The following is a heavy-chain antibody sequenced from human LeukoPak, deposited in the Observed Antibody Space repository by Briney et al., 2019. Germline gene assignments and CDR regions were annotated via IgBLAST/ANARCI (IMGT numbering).Heavy chain of an antibody. CDR1: GGTFSSYA. D-gene: IGHD3-10*01. V-gene: IGHV1-18*01. CDR3: ARINSYYYGSGTGTFDI. CDR2: ISAYNDNT. Sequence: GASVKVSCKASGGTFSSYAISWVRQAPGQGLEWMGWISAYNDNTNYAQKLQGRVTMTTDTSTSTAYMELRSLRSDDTAVYYCARINSYYYGSGTGTFDIWGQGTMVTVSS. J-gene: IGHJ3*02.